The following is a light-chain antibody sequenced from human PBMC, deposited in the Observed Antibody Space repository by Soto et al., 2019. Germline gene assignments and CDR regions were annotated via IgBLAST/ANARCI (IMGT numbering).Light chain of an antibody. J-gene: IGLJ3*02. Sequence: QSALTQPASVSGSPGQSITISCTGTSSDVGAYNYVSWHQQHPGQAPKLMIYGVTNRPSGVSYRFSGSKSGNTASLTISGLQAEDEADYDCSSYTRSSTWVFGGGTTVTVL. CDR2: GVT. CDR3: SSYTRSSTWV. CDR1: SSDVGAYNY. V-gene: IGLV2-14*01.